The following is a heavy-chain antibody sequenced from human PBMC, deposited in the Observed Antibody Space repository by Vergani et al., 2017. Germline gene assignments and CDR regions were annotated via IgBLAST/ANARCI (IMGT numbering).Heavy chain of an antibody. V-gene: IGHV1-8*01. Sequence: QVQLVQSGAEVKKPGASVKVSCKASGYTFTSYDINWVRQATGQGLEWMGWMNPNSGNTGYAQKFQGRVTMTRNTSISTAYMELSSLRSEDTAVYYCARYGRVSYYDSIGYYYLDWGQRSLVTVSS. CDR1: GYTFTSYD. CDR3: ARYGRVSYYDSIGYYYLD. CDR2: MNPNSGNT. J-gene: IGHJ4*02. D-gene: IGHD3-22*01.